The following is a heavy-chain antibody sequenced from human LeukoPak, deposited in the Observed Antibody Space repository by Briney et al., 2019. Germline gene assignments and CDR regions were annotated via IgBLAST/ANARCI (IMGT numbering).Heavy chain of an antibody. V-gene: IGHV5-51*01. CDR1: GYSFTSYW. D-gene: IGHD6-13*01. Sequence: GESLKISCKGSGYSFTSYWIGWVRQMPGKGLEWMGIIYPGDSDTRYSPSFQGQVTISADKSISTAYLQWSSLKASDTAMYYCARSPSRIAVAGPDYYYYGMDVWGQGTTVTVSS. CDR3: ARSPSRIAVAGPDYYYYGMDV. J-gene: IGHJ6*02. CDR2: IYPGDSDT.